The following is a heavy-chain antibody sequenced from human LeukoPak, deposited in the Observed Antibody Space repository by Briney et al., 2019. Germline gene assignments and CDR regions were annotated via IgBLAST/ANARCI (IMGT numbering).Heavy chain of an antibody. CDR1: GGSISSGGYY. J-gene: IGHJ6*03. CDR3: ARNIVGATIGYYYYMDV. V-gene: IGHV4-39*01. D-gene: IGHD1-26*01. Sequence: SETLSLTCTVSGGSISSGGYYWGWIRQPPGKGLEWIGSIYYSGSTYYNPSLKSRVTISVDTTKNQFSLKLNSVTAADTAVYYCARNIVGATIGYYYYMDVWGKGTTVTVSS. CDR2: IYYSGST.